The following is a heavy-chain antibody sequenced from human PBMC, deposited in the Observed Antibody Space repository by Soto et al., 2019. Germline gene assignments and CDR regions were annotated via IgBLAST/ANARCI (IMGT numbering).Heavy chain of an antibody. D-gene: IGHD2-2*01. Sequence: GGSLRLSCAASGFTFSSYAMSWVRQAPGKGLEWVSAISGSGGSTYYADSVKGRFTISRDNSKNTLYLQMNSLRAEDMAVYYCAKVLRYCSSTSCAHWFDPWGQGTLVTVSS. CDR1: GFTFSSYA. CDR3: AKVLRYCSSTSCAHWFDP. CDR2: ISGSGGST. V-gene: IGHV3-23*01. J-gene: IGHJ5*02.